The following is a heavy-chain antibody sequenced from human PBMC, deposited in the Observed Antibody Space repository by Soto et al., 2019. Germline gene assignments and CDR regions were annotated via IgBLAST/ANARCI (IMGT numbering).Heavy chain of an antibody. J-gene: IGHJ4*02. CDR1: GGSFSGYY. Sequence: QVQLQQWGAGLLKPSETLSLTCAVYGGSFSGYYWSWIRQPPGKGLEWIGEINHSGSTNYNPSLKSQVTISVDPSKNPFPLKLSSVTAADTAVYYCARGRLDSGYDLEYYFDYWGQGTLVTVSS. CDR2: INHSGST. CDR3: ARGRLDSGYDLEYYFDY. V-gene: IGHV4-34*01. D-gene: IGHD5-12*01.